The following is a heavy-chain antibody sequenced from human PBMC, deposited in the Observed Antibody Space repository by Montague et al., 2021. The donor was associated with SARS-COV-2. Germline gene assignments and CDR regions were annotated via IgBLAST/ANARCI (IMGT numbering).Heavy chain of an antibody. CDR1: GDSVSSNIAA. D-gene: IGHD2-8*02. J-gene: IGHJ3*01. V-gene: IGHV6-1*01. CDR3: ARDLYWAFDA. Sequence: AISGDSVSSNIAAWNWIRQSPSRGLEWLGRTKYTSTRYETYAVSVQSRITITADTSKNQFSLHLNSVTPEDTAVYYCARDLYWAFDAWGLGTTVTVSA. CDR2: TKYTSTRYE.